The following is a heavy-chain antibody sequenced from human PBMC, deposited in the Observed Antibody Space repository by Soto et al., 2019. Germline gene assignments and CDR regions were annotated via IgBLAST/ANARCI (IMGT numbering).Heavy chain of an antibody. CDR2: IYHSGSP. CDR3: ARVPDY. CDR1: GGSISSGGYS. Sequence: SETLSLTCAVSGGSISSGGYSWSWIRQPPGKGLEWIGYIYHSGSPYYNPSLKSRVTISVDRSKNQFSLKLSSVTAADTAVYYYARVPDYWGQGTLVTVSS. V-gene: IGHV4-30-2*01. J-gene: IGHJ4*02.